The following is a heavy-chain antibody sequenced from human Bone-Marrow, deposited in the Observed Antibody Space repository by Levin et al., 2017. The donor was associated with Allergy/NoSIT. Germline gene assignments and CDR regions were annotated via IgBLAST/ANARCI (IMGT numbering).Heavy chain of an antibody. Sequence: SETLSLTCAVYDGSFSGFSWSWIRQPPGKGLEWIAEINDSGSTNSNPSLKSRVTISLDTSKNLFSLKLSSVTAADTAFYYCSKYTYGSFDSWGQGTLVIVSS. J-gene: IGHJ4*02. CDR1: DGSFSGFS. CDR3: SKYTYGSFDS. V-gene: IGHV4-34*01. D-gene: IGHD5-18*01. CDR2: INDSGST.